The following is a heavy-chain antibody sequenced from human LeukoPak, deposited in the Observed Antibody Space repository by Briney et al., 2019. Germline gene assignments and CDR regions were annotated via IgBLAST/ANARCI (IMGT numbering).Heavy chain of an antibody. CDR3: ARESRGYCSGGSCPGLNWFDP. V-gene: IGHV3-48*03. D-gene: IGHD2-15*01. CDR1: ALTFSSYE. Sequence: PGGSLRLSCAASALTFSSYEMYWVRQAPVKGLEWVSCISSSGSTIYYADSVKGRFTISRDNAKNSLYLQMNSLRAEDTAVYYCARESRGYCSGGSCPGLNWFDPWGQGTLVTVSS. CDR2: ISSSGSTI. J-gene: IGHJ5*02.